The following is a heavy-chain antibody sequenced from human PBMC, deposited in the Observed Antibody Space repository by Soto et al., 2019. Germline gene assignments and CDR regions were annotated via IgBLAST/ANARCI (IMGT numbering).Heavy chain of an antibody. J-gene: IGHJ4*02. CDR2: IIPIFGTA. V-gene: IGHV1-69*13. Sequence: ASVKVYCKASGYTFTSYDINWVRQAPGQGLEWMGGIIPIFGTANYAQKFQGRVTITADESTSTAYMELSSLRSEDTAVYYCAVGSSWSSIDYWGQGTLVTVSS. CDR3: AVGSSWSSIDY. CDR1: GYTFTSYD. D-gene: IGHD6-13*01.